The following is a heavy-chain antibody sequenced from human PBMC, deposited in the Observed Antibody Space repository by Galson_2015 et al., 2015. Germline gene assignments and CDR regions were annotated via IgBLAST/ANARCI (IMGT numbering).Heavy chain of an antibody. Sequence: SLRLSCAASGFTFSSYAMNWVRQAPGKGLEWVSVISGSGGSTDYADSVKGRVTISRNNSKNTHYLQMNSLSVDDTAVYYCANMWSTRGACWMDAWGQGTTVTVSS. V-gene: IGHV3-23*01. D-gene: IGHD2-2*01. CDR3: ANMWSTRGACWMDA. CDR1: GFTFSSYA. J-gene: IGHJ6*02. CDR2: ISGSGGST.